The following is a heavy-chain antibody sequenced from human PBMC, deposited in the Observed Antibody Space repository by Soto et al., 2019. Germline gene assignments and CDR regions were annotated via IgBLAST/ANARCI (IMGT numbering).Heavy chain of an antibody. CDR3: ARYGGSGWYFEYYYMDV. Sequence: ASLRLSCAASGFTFSSYWMSWVRQAPGKGLEWVANIKQDGSEKYYVDSVKGRFTISRDNAKNSLYLQMNSLRAEDTAVYYCARYGGSGWYFEYYYMDVWGKGT. J-gene: IGHJ6*03. V-gene: IGHV3-7*01. CDR1: GFTFSSYW. CDR2: IKQDGSEK. D-gene: IGHD6-19*01.